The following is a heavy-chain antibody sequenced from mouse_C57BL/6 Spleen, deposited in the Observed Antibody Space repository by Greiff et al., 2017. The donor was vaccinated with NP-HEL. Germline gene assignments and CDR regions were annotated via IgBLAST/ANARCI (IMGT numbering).Heavy chain of an antibody. CDR3: ARRATGVASDAMDY. J-gene: IGHJ4*01. CDR2: IHPNSGST. CDR1: GYTFTSYW. D-gene: IGHD1-1*01. Sequence: VQLQQSGAELVKPGASVKLSCKASGYTFTSYWMHWVKQRPGQGLEWIGMIHPNSGSTNYNEKFKSKATLTVDKSSSTAYMQLSSLTSEDSAVYYCARRATGVASDAMDYWDQGTSVTVSS. V-gene: IGHV1-64*01.